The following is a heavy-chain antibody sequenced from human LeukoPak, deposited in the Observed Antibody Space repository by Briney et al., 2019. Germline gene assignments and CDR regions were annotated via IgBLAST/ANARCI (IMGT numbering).Heavy chain of an antibody. V-gene: IGHV3-21*01. CDR2: ITSSSTHT. D-gene: IGHD1-20*01. CDR1: GFTFSSYS. J-gene: IGHJ3*01. CDR3: ARDFSETVTGTPGRTFD. Sequence: GGSVPVTRAASGFTFSSYSIHWVRQAPGKGLEWVSCITSSSTHTYYTDSVKGRFTISRDNAKNSLYLQMSRLRAEDTAVYYCARDFSETVTGTPGRTFD.